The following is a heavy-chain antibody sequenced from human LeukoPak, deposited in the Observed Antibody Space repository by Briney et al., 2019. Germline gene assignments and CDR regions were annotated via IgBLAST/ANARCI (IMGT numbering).Heavy chain of an antibody. D-gene: IGHD2-15*01. CDR3: ARDSLGYCSGGSSYSGY. J-gene: IGHJ4*02. Sequence: ASVKASCKASGYTFTSYGISWVRQAPGQGLEWMGWISAYNGNTNYAQKLQGRVTMTTDTSTSTAYMELRSLRSDDTAVYYCARDSLGYCSGGSSYSGYWGQGTLVTVSS. CDR1: GYTFTSYG. V-gene: IGHV1-18*04. CDR2: ISAYNGNT.